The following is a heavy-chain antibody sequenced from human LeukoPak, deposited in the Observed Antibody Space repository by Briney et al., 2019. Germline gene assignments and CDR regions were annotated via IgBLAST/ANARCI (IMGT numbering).Heavy chain of an antibody. D-gene: IGHD6-13*01. V-gene: IGHV1-2*02. J-gene: IGHJ4*02. CDR1: GYTFTGYY. CDR3: ARVAGEAAPIDY. CDR2: INPNSGGT. Sequence: GASVKVSCKASGYTFTGYYMHWVRQAPGQGLEWMGWINPNSGGTNYAQKFQGRVTMTRDTSISTAYMELRSLRSDDTAVYYCARVAGEAAPIDYWGQGTLVTVSS.